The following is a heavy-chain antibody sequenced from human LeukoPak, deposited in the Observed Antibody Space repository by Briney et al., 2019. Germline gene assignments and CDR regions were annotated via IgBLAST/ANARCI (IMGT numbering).Heavy chain of an antibody. J-gene: IGHJ5*02. D-gene: IGHD1-26*01. CDR3: TRTDLWVS. CDR1: GFTFSSYG. V-gene: IGHV3-33*08. Sequence: GGSLRLSCAASGFTFSSYGMHWVRQAPGKGLEWVAVIWYDGSNKYYADSVRDRFTISRDKSKNTLYLQMNSLTVEDTAMYYCTRTDLWVSWGQGAQVTVSS. CDR2: IWYDGSNK.